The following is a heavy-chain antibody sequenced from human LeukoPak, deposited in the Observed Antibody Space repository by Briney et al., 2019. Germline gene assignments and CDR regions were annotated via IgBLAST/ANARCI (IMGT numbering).Heavy chain of an antibody. Sequence: ASVKVSCTASGYTFTVYYMHWVRQAPGQGLEWMGIINPSGYSTSYAQTFQGRVTMTRDTSTSTVYVELSSLRPEDTAVYYCARGRGSGSYQEYHFDYWGQGSLVTVSS. CDR2: INPSGYST. CDR3: ARGRGSGSYQEYHFDY. V-gene: IGHV1-46*01. J-gene: IGHJ4*02. CDR1: GYTFTVYY. D-gene: IGHD3-10*01.